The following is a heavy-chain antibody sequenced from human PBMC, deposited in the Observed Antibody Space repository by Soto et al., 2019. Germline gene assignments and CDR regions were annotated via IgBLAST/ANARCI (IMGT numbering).Heavy chain of an antibody. J-gene: IGHJ5*02. CDR3: ARVRYVASPMGWFDP. D-gene: IGHD2-2*01. V-gene: IGHV1-3*01. CDR1: GYTFTSYA. CDR2: INAGNGNT. Sequence: QVQLVQSGAEVKKPGASVKVSCKASGYTFTSYAMHWVRQAPGQRLEWMGWINAGNGNTKYSQKFQGRVTITRDTSASTAYMELSSLRSEDTAVYYCARVRYVASPMGWFDPWGQGTLVTVSS.